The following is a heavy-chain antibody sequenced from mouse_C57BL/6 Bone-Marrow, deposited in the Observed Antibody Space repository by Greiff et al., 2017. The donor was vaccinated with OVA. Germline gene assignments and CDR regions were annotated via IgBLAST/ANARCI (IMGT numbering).Heavy chain of an antibody. CDR1: GYTFTSYW. Sequence: QVQLQQPGAELVMPGASVKLSCKASGYTFTSYWMHWVKQRPGQGLEWIGEIDPSDSYTNYNHKFKGKSTLTVDKSSSTAYMQLSSLTSEDSAVYYCARAPYYYGSRILFDYWGQGTTLTVSS. J-gene: IGHJ2*01. CDR3: ARAPYYYGSRILFDY. CDR2: IDPSDSYT. V-gene: IGHV1-69*01. D-gene: IGHD1-1*01.